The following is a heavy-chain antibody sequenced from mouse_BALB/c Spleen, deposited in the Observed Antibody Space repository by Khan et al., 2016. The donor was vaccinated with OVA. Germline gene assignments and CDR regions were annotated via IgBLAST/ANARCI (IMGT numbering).Heavy chain of an antibody. J-gene: IGHJ3*01. CDR1: GFTFSTYG. CDR2: VSTGGHYT. D-gene: IGHD1-1*01. Sequence: EVELVESGGDVVKPGGSLKLSCAASGFTFSTYGMSWVRQTPDKRLEWVATVSTGGHYTYYPDTVKGRFTISRDNAKNTLYLQMSSLKSEDTAMFYYAILAYDYDSEGFAYWGQGTLVTVSA. V-gene: IGHV5-6*01. CDR3: AILAYDYDSEGFAY.